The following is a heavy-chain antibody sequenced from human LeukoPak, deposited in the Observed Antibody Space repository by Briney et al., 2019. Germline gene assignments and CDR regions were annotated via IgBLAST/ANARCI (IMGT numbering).Heavy chain of an antibody. D-gene: IGHD5-18*01. CDR3: ASGPRGFGWLEHYHFDY. J-gene: IGHJ4*02. CDR2: IIPIFGTA. V-gene: IGHV1-69*05. CDR1: GGTFSSYA. Sequence: SVKVSCKASGGTFSSYAISWVRQAPGQGLEWMGGIIPIFGTANYAQKFQGRVTITTDESTSTAYMELSSLRSEDTAVYYCASGPRGFGWLEHYHFDYWGQGTLVTVSS.